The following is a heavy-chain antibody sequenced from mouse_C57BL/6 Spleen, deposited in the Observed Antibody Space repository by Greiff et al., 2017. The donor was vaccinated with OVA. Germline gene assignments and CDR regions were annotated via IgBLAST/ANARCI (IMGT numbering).Heavy chain of an antibody. V-gene: IGHV5-4*01. CDR3: AREEGSYYYGSSLVDY. CDR1: GFTFSSYA. D-gene: IGHD1-1*01. J-gene: IGHJ2*01. Sequence: EVQVVESGGGLVKPGGSLKLSCAASGFTFSSYAMSWVRQTPEKRLEWVATISDGGSYTYYPDNVKGRFTISRDNAKNNLYLQMSHLKSEDTAMYYCAREEGSYYYGSSLVDYWGQGTTLTVSS. CDR2: ISDGGSYT.